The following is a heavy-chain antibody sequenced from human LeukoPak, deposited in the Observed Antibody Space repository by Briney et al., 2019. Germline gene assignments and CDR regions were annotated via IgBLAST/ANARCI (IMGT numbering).Heavy chain of an antibody. V-gene: IGHV4-39*01. CDR3: AIHAWGYYYYYMDV. D-gene: IGHD7-27*01. Sequence: PSEAPSHTCTVSGGSLSSNSYYWGWIRQPPGKGLQWIGRIYYSGSTYYNTSFKSRVTIPVNPSKNQFSPKLNYVTAADTAVYFFAIHAWGYYYYYMDVWGKGTTVNIS. J-gene: IGHJ6*03. CDR2: IYYSGST. CDR1: GGSLSSNSYY.